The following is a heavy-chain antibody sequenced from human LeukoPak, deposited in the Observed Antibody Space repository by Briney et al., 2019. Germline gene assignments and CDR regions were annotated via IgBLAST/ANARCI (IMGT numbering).Heavy chain of an antibody. J-gene: IGHJ3*02. V-gene: IGHV1-18*01. CDR1: GYTFTSYG. CDR2: ISAYNGNT. CDR3: AREARYYDSSGYNAFDI. D-gene: IGHD3-22*01. Sequence: GASVKVSCKASGYTFTSYGISWVRQAPGQGLEWMGWISAYNGNTNYAQKLQGRVTMTTDTSTSTAYMELRSLRSDDTAVYYCAREARYYDSSGYNAFDIWGQGTMVTVSS.